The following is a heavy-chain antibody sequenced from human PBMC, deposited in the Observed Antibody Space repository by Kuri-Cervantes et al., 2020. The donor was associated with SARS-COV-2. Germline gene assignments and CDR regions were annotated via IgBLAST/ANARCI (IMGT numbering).Heavy chain of an antibody. CDR2: INHSGST. V-gene: IGHV4-34*01. Sequence: SETLSLTCAVYGGSFSGYYWSWIRQPPGKGLEWIGEINHSGSTNYNPSLKSRVTISVDTSKNQFSLKLSSVTAADTAVYYCARGTSNAAPPGDYWGQGTLVTVSS. CDR1: GGSFSGYY. D-gene: IGHD4-11*01. CDR3: ARGTSNAAPPGDY. J-gene: IGHJ4*02.